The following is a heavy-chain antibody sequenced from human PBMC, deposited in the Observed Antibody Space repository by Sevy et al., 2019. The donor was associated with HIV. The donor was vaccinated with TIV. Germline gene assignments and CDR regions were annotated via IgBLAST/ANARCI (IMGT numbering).Heavy chain of an antibody. V-gene: IGHV3-33*01. Sequence: GGSLRLSCAASGFMFSTFGMHWVRQAPGKGLEWVAFISFDGTLEYYADSIKGRFTISRDNSKNTLYLEMSSLRTEDTAVYYCASDRFCTSTDCYNWFDPWGQGTPVTVSS. CDR1: GFMFSTFG. D-gene: IGHD2-8*01. CDR2: ISFDGTLE. CDR3: ASDRFCTSTDCYNWFDP. J-gene: IGHJ5*02.